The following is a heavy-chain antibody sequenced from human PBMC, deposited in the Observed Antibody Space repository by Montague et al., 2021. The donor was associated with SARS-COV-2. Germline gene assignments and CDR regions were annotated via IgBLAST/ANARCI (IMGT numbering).Heavy chain of an antibody. J-gene: IGHJ5*02. CDR3: ARAQLDFDWLSMPSSHWFDP. CDR2: IYYSGNT. CDR1: GGSISSGGYY. V-gene: IGHV4-31*03. D-gene: IGHD3-9*01. Sequence: TLSLTCTVSGGSISSGGYYWSRIRQHPGKGLEWIGYIYYSGNTYYNPSLKSRVAIPVDTSKNQFSLKLSSVTAADTAVYYCARAQLDFDWLSMPSSHWFDPWGQGTLVTVSS.